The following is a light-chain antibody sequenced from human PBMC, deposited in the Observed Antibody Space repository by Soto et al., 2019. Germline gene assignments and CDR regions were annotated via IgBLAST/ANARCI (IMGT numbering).Light chain of an antibody. CDR1: QSIASSY. V-gene: IGKV3-20*01. Sequence: EIVLTQSPGTLSLSPGERATLSCRSSQSIASSYLAWYQQKHGQAPRLLIFGASYKAADTPDRFSGSGSGRDFTLTISGLESEDSAVYYCQQYGSSSGLTFGGGTKVEIK. J-gene: IGKJ4*01. CDR3: QQYGSSSGLT. CDR2: GAS.